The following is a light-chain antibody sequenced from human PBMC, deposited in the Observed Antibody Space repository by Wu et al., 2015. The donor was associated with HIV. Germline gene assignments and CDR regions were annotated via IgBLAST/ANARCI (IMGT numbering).Light chain of an antibody. CDR2: GAS. Sequence: EIVLTQSPGTLSLSPGERATLSCRASQTVSSSYLAWYQQKLGQGPRLLIYGASSRAAGIPDRFSGSGSGTDFTLTISRLEPEDFAVYFCQQYGSSPTWTFGQGTKVEIK. CDR3: QQYGSSPTWT. CDR1: QTVSSSY. V-gene: IGKV3-20*01. J-gene: IGKJ1*01.